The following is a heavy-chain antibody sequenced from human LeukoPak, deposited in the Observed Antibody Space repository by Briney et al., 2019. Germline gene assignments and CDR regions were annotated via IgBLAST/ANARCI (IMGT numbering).Heavy chain of an antibody. CDR3: ARDYTGDYDSSGYLYYLDY. Sequence: SETLSLTCTVSGGSVSSGSYYWSWIRQPPGKGLEWIGYIYYSGSTNYNPSLKSRVTMSIDTSKSQFSLKLSSVTAADTAVYYCARDYTGDYDSSGYLYYLDYWGLGALVTVSS. J-gene: IGHJ4*02. V-gene: IGHV4-61*01. CDR1: GGSVSSGSYY. D-gene: IGHD3-22*01. CDR2: IYYSGST.